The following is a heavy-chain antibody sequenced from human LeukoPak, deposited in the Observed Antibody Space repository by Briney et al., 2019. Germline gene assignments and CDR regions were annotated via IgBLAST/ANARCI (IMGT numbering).Heavy chain of an antibody. V-gene: IGHV4-4*02. CDR2: IYHSGST. CDR1: GGSISSSNW. CDR3: ARSGKAAAGSLDC. D-gene: IGHD6-13*01. Sequence: SETLSLTCAVSGGSISSSNWWSWVRQPPGKGLEWIGEIYHSGSTNYNPSLKSRVTISVDKSKNQFSLKLSSVTAADTAVYYCARSGKAAAGSLDCWGQGTLVTVSS. J-gene: IGHJ4*02.